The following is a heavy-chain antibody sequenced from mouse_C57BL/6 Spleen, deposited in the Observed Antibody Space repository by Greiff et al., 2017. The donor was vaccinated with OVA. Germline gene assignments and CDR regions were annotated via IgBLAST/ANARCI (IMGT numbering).Heavy chain of an antibody. D-gene: IGHD4-1*01. Sequence: QVQLQQSGAELVRPGASVTLSCKASGYTFTDYEMHWVKQTPVHGLEWIGAIDPETGGTAYNQKFKGKAILTADKSSSTAYMELRSLTSEVSAVYYCTRRLGPLDYWGQGTTLTVSS. CDR3: TRRLGPLDY. J-gene: IGHJ2*01. CDR1: GYTFTDYE. V-gene: IGHV1-15*01. CDR2: IDPETGGT.